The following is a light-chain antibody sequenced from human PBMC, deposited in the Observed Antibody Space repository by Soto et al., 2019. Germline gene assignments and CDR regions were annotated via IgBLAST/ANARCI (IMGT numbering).Light chain of an antibody. J-gene: IGKJ1*01. V-gene: IGKV1-27*01. CDR2: AAS. CDR1: QGISNY. Sequence: DIQMTQSPSSLSASVGDRVTITCRVSQGISNYLAWYQQKPGKVPKLLIYAASTLQSGVPSRFSGSGSGTDFTLTISSLQPEDVATYYCQKYNSAPLPFGQGTKVEIK. CDR3: QKYNSAPLP.